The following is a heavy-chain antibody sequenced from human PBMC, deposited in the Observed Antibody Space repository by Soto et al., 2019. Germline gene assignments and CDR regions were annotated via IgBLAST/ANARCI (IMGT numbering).Heavy chain of an antibody. V-gene: IGHV4-30-4*01. CDR1: GGSISSGDYY. CDR3: ARRSNSCYDPNWFDP. Sequence: QVQLQESGPGLVKPSQTLSLTCTVSGGSISSGDYYWSWIRQPPGKGLEWIGYIYYSGSTYYNPSLKSRVTISLDTSKNQFSLKLSAVTAADTAVYYCARRSNSCYDPNWFDPWGQGTLVTVSS. CDR2: IYYSGST. J-gene: IGHJ5*02. D-gene: IGHD5-12*01.